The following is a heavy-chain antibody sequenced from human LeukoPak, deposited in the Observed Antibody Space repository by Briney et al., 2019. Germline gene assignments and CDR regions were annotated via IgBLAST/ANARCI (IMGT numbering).Heavy chain of an antibody. CDR1: GYSFTSYW. J-gene: IGHJ4*02. Sequence: GESLKISCKGSGYSFTSYWIGWVRQMPGKGLEWMGIIYPGDSDTRYSPSFQGQGTISADKSINTAYLHWSSLKASDTAMYYCARRSYCGGDCYSDYWGQGTLVIVSS. CDR3: ARRSYCGGDCYSDY. D-gene: IGHD2-21*01. CDR2: IYPGDSDT. V-gene: IGHV5-51*01.